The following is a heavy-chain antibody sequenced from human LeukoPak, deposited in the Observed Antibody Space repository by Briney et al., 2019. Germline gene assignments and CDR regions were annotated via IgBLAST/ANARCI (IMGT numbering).Heavy chain of an antibody. D-gene: IGHD2-2*02. CDR1: VFTFSKAW. CDR2: ISGSGGST. J-gene: IGHJ4*02. CDR3: AKDEGNTPRDFDY. Sequence: GGSLRLSCAASVFTFSKAWMNWFRQAPGKGLEWVSAISGSGGSTYYADSVKGRFTISRDNSKNTLYLQMNSLRAEDTAVYYCAKDEGNTPRDFDYWGQGTLVTVSS. V-gene: IGHV3-23*01.